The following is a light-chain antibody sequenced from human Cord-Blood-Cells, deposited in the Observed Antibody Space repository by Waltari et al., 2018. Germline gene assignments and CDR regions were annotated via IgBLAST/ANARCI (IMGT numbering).Light chain of an antibody. CDR3: QQSYTTPYT. CDR2: ASS. J-gene: IGKJ2*01. CDR1: QSISSY. Sequence: IQMTQTPLSLSASVEDRVSIPRQASQSISSYLNWYQQKPGKAPKLLIYASSSLQSGVPSRFSGSGYRTDFTLTISSLQPEDFATYDCQQSYTTPYTFGQGTKLEIK. V-gene: IGKV1-39*01.